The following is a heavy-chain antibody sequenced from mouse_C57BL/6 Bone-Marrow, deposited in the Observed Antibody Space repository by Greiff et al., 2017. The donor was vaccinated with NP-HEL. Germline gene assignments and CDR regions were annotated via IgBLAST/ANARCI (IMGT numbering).Heavy chain of an antibody. CDR3: TRWAYYDGTPDY. CDR1: GYTFTDYE. D-gene: IGHD1-1*01. CDR2: IDPETGGT. V-gene: IGHV1-15*01. Sequence: QVQLQQSGAELVRPGASVTLSCKASGYTFTDYEMHWVKQTPVHGLEWIGAIDPETGGTAYNQKFKGKAILTADKSSSTAYMELRSLTSEDSAVYYCTRWAYYDGTPDYWGRGTTLTVSA. J-gene: IGHJ2*01.